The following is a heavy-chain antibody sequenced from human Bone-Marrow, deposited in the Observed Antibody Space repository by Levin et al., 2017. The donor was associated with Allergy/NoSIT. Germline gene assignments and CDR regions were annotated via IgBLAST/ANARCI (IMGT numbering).Heavy chain of an antibody. CDR2: ISYDGSNK. J-gene: IGHJ6*03. D-gene: IGHD6-13*01. CDR3: AKYSRPSEYYYYYMDV. CDR1: GFTFSSYG. Sequence: RGESLKISCAASGFTFSSYGMHWVRQAPGKGLEWVAVISYDGSNKYFADSVKGRFTISRDNSKNTLYLQMNSLRAEDTAVYYCAKYSRPSEYYYYYMDVWGKGTTVTVSS. V-gene: IGHV3-30*18.